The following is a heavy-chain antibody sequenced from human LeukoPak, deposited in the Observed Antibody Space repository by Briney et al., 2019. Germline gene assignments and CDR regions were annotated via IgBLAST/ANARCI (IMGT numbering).Heavy chain of an antibody. Sequence: GGSLRLSCAASGFTFSSYAMSWVRQAPGKGLEWVSAISGSGGSTYYADSVKGRFTISRDNSKNTLYLQMNSPRAEDTAVYYCAKDTLVRSGYPRVWGQGTLVTVSS. D-gene: IGHD3-3*01. J-gene: IGHJ4*02. V-gene: IGHV3-23*01. CDR1: GFTFSSYA. CDR2: ISGSGGST. CDR3: AKDTLVRSGYPRV.